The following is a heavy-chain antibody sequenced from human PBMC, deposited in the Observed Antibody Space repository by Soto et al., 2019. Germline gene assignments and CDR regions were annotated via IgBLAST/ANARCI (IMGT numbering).Heavy chain of an antibody. J-gene: IGHJ6*02. CDR1: GFTFSSYT. V-gene: IGHV3-30-3*01. D-gene: IGHD2-15*01. CDR3: GRDLGCGGGSCYSYYSYGMDV. Sequence: QVQLVESGGGVVQPGRSLRLSCAASGFTFSSYTIHWVRQAPGKGLEWVAAISNDGSNKYYADSVKGRFTISRDNSKNRLYLQLNGLGVEDTSVYYCGRDLGCGGGSCYSYYSYGMDVWGQGTTVTVSS. CDR2: ISNDGSNK.